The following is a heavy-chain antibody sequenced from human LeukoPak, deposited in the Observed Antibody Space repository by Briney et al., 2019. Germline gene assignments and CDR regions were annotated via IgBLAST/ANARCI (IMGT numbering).Heavy chain of an antibody. CDR2: FDPEDGET. D-gene: IGHD2-2*01. V-gene: IGHV1-24*01. CDR3: ARDNPAMSRALDI. CDR1: GYTLTELS. Sequence: ASVKVSCKVSGYTLTELSMHWVRQAPGKGLEWMGGFDPEDGETIYAQKFQGRVTMTRDMSTSTVYMELSSLRSEDTAVYYCARDNPAMSRALDIWGQGTLVTVS. J-gene: IGHJ3*02.